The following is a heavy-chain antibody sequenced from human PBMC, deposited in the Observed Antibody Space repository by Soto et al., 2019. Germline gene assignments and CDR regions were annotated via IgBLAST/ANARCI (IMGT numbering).Heavy chain of an antibody. J-gene: IGHJ1*01. CDR3: VRVRSVLYLDL. CDR1: GYTFTDFY. Sequence: VASVKVSCKSSGYTFTDFYIHWVRQVPRQVLEWVGWINPKNGGINYAQKFQGRVTMTRDTYVNTSYMEHNRLNFHASAIYYCVRVRSVLYLDLWGRGTGVTAPQ. V-gene: IGHV1-2*02. CDR2: INPKNGGI. D-gene: IGHD1-20*01.